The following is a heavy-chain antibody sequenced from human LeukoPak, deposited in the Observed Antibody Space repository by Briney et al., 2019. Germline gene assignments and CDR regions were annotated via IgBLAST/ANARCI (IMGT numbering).Heavy chain of an antibody. D-gene: IGHD6-19*01. CDR2: IYPGDSDT. V-gene: IGHV5-51*01. J-gene: IGHJ4*02. Sequence: GESLKISCKGSGFTFRNSWIAWVRQMAGKGLEWMGIIYPGDSDTRYSPSFQGQVTISADKSITTAYLQWSSLKASDTAMYYCARRSSGWCVDYWGQGTLVTVSS. CDR3: ARRSSGWCVDY. CDR1: GFTFRNSW.